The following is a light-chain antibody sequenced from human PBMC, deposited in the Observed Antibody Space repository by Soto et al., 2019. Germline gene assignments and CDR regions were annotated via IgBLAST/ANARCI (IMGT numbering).Light chain of an antibody. J-gene: IGKJ4*01. V-gene: IGKV3D-7*01. CDR1: QSFPNSY. Sequence: ELVLTQSPATLSLSPGERATLSCRASQSFPNSYLSWYQQKPGQTPRLLIYGASIRATGIPARFSGSGSGTDFTLTISSLQPEDSAVYYCQQDLNSLTFGGGTKVDIK. CDR2: GAS. CDR3: QQDLNSLT.